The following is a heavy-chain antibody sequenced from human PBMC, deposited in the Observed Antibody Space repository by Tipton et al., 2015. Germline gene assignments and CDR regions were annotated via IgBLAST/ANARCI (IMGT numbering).Heavy chain of an antibody. D-gene: IGHD4-17*01. CDR3: ARELDFGDQIFDS. Sequence: LRLSCTVSGASIRSYKWSWIRQPPGKGLEWIGYIHYSESTNYNPSLKSRVSISVDTSKSQFSLKLTSVIAEDTAVYYCARELDFGDQIFDSWGQGTLVTVSS. CDR2: IHYSEST. CDR1: GASIRSYK. J-gene: IGHJ4*02. V-gene: IGHV4-59*01.